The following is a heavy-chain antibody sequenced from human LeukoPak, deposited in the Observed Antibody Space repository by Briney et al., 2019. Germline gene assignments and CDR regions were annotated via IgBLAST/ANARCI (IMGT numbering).Heavy chain of an antibody. CDR3: ARDEVALGAVIGDYYYYMDV. Sequence: PGGSLRLSCAASGFTFSSYNMNWVRQAPGKGLEWVSSITSSGSYIYYADSMKGRFTISRDNAKNSLYLQLNSLRAEDTAVYYCARDEVALGAVIGDYYYYMDVWGKGTTVTVSS. CDR2: ITSSGSYI. J-gene: IGHJ6*03. CDR1: GFTFSSYN. V-gene: IGHV3-21*01. D-gene: IGHD3-3*01.